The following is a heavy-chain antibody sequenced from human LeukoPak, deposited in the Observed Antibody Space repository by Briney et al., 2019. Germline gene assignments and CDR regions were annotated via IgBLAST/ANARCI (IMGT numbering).Heavy chain of an antibody. CDR2: IIPIFGTA. Sequence: SVKVSCKASGGTFSSYAISWVRQAPGQGLEWMGGIIPIFGTANYAQKFQGRVTITADKSTSTAYMELSSLRSEDTAIYYCATRGYSGYDSPRDAFDIWGQGTMVTVSS. D-gene: IGHD5-12*01. CDR1: GGTFSSYA. J-gene: IGHJ3*02. CDR3: ATRGYSGYDSPRDAFDI. V-gene: IGHV1-69*06.